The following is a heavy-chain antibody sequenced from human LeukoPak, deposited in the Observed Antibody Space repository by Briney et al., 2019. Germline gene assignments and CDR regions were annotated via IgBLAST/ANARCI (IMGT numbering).Heavy chain of an antibody. CDR3: ARGVDIVATIGDAFDI. J-gene: IGHJ3*02. CDR1: GYSFTSYW. V-gene: IGHV5-51*01. D-gene: IGHD5-12*01. Sequence: GESLKISCKGSGYSFTSYWIGWVRQMPGKGLEWMGIIYPGDSDTRYSPSSQGQVTISADKSISTAYLQWSSLKASDTAMYYCARGVDIVATIGDAFDIWGQGTMVTVSS. CDR2: IYPGDSDT.